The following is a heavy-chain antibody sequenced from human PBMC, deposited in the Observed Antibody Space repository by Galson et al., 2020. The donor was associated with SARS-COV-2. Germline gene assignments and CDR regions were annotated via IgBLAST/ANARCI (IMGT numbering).Heavy chain of an antibody. J-gene: IGHJ4*02. CDR3: AKGPNSYSSAWYGIDY. Sequence: GGSLRLSCAASGFTLDDYAMHWVRLAPGKGLEWVSTITWNSGSIVYTDSVKGRFTISRDNAKKSLYLQMNSLRAEDTAMYYCAKGPNSYSSAWYGIDYWGQGTLVTVSS. D-gene: IGHD6-19*01. CDR2: ITWNSGSI. CDR1: GFTLDDYA. V-gene: IGHV3-9*01.